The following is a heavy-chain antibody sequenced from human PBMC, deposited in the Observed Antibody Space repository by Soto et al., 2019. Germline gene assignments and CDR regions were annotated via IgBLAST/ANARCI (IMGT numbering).Heavy chain of an antibody. Sequence: EVQLVETGGGLIQPGGSLRLSCAASGFTVSSNYMSWVRQAPGKGLEWVSVIYSGGSTYYADSVKGRFTISRDNSKNTLYLQMNSLRAEDTAVYYCARLIQLWQFDYWGQGTLVTVSS. V-gene: IGHV3-53*02. CDR2: IYSGGST. CDR1: GFTVSSNY. D-gene: IGHD5-18*01. J-gene: IGHJ4*02. CDR3: ARLIQLWQFDY.